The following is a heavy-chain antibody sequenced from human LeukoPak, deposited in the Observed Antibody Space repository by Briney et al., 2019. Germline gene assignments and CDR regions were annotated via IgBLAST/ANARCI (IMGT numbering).Heavy chain of an antibody. CDR3: ARDGEDSGYSYGFPDAFDI. Sequence: SQTLSLTCTVSGGSISSGDYYWSWIRQPPGKGLEWIGYIYYSGSTYYNPSLKSRVTISVDTSKNQFSLKLSSVTAADTAVYYCARDGEDSGYSYGFPDAFDIWGQGTMVTVPS. D-gene: IGHD5-18*01. V-gene: IGHV4-30-4*08. J-gene: IGHJ3*02. CDR2: IYYSGST. CDR1: GGSISSGDYY.